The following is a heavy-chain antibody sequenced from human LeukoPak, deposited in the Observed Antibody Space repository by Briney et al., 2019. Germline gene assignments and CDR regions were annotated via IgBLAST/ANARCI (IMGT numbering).Heavy chain of an antibody. CDR3: ASSRRYNWDDLSVENNWSTP. Sequence: PSETLSLTCTVSGGFISSDDYYWSWIRQPPGKGLEWIGYIYYSGSTYYNPSLKSRLTISIDTSKNQSSLKLSSVTAADTAVYYCASSRRYNWDDLSVENNWSTPWGQGTLVTVSS. J-gene: IGHJ5*02. CDR1: GGFISSDDYY. CDR2: IYYSGST. D-gene: IGHD1-1*01. V-gene: IGHV4-30-4*01.